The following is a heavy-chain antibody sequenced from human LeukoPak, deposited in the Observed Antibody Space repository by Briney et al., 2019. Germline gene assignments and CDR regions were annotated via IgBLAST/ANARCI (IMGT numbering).Heavy chain of an antibody. CDR2: INHSGST. CDR3: AFGSAAPFDY. J-gene: IGHJ4*02. Sequence: PSETLSLTCAVYGGSFSGYYWSWIRQPPGKGLEWIGEINHSGSTNYNPSLKSRVTISVDTSKNQFSLKLSSVTAADTAVYYCAFGSAAPFDYWGQGTLVTVSS. CDR1: GGSFSGYY. D-gene: IGHD3-10*01. V-gene: IGHV4-34*01.